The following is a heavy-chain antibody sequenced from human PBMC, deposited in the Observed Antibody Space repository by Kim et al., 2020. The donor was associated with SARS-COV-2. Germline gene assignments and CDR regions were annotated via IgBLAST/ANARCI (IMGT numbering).Heavy chain of an antibody. CDR2: INPSGDYT. V-gene: IGHV1-46*01. Sequence: ASVKVSCKASGYTFTNYWVHWVRQAPGQGLEWMGMINPSGDYTRYAQNFQGRLTTTFDTSTSTVYMEMSILTSDDTAVNWCARAWFQNFDFWGQGTVVNV. J-gene: IGHJ4*02. D-gene: IGHD3-10*01. CDR3: ARAWFQNFDF. CDR1: GYTFTNYW.